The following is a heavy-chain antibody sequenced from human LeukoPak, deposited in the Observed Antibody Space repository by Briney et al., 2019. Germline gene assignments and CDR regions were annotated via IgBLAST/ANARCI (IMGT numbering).Heavy chain of an antibody. CDR1: GGSIRSSTYY. CDR2: IYYSGST. CDR3: ARGASPSGAFDI. V-gene: IGHV4-39*01. J-gene: IGHJ3*02. D-gene: IGHD1-26*01. Sequence: SETLSLICTVSGGSIRSSTYYWGWIRQPPGKGLEWIGSIYYSGSTYYNPSLKSRVTISVDTSKNQFSLKLSSVTAADTAVYYCARGASPSGAFDIWGQGTMVTVSS.